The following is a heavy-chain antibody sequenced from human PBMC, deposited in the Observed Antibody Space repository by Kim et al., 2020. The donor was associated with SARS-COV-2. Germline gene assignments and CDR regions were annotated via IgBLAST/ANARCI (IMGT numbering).Heavy chain of an antibody. CDR1: GDSVSSNSAT. D-gene: IGHD6-13*01. Sequence: SQTLSLTCAISGDSVSSNSATWNWVRQSPSRGLEWLGRTYYRSKWYNDYAVSVRGRITINPDTSKNQFSLQLNSVTPEDTAMYYCTRDHRSSCDYWGQGTLVTVSS. J-gene: IGHJ4*02. CDR3: TRDHRSSCDY. CDR2: TYYRSKWYN. V-gene: IGHV6-1*01.